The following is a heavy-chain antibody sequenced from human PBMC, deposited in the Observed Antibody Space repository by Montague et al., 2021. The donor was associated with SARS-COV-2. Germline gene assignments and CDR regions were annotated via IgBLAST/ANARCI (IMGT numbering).Heavy chain of an antibody. CDR2: IYYSGST. D-gene: IGHD2-21*02. Sequence: SETLSLTCTVSGGPISNYHWNWIRQPPGKGLEWIAYIYYSGSTNYNPSLQSRVTISVDTSRNQFSLRLTSVTAADTAVYYCARQLRVRRTWQVGDCNHYGMDVWGQGTTVSVSS. CDR3: ARQLRVRRTWQVGDCNHYGMDV. J-gene: IGHJ6*02. V-gene: IGHV4-59*08. CDR1: GGPISNYH.